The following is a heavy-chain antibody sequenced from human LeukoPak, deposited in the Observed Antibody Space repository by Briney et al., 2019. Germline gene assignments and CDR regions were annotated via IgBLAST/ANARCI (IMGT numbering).Heavy chain of an antibody. Sequence: GSVKVSCKASGYTFTSYYMHWVRQAPGQGLEWMGIINPSGGSTSYAQKFQGRVTMTRDTSTSTVYMELSSLRSEDTAVYYCARVVGSSGWPGNNWFDPWGQGTLVTVSS. V-gene: IGHV1-46*01. D-gene: IGHD6-19*01. CDR2: INPSGGST. J-gene: IGHJ5*02. CDR3: ARVVGSSGWPGNNWFDP. CDR1: GYTFTSYY.